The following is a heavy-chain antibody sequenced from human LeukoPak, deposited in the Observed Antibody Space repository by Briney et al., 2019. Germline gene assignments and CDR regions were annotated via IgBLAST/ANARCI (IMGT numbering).Heavy chain of an antibody. J-gene: IGHJ6*04. CDR2: INACNGNT. D-gene: IGHD3-10*01. CDR1: GYTFTSYA. V-gene: IGHV1-3*01. Sequence: GASVKVSCKASGYTFTSYAMHWVRQAPGQRLEWMGWINACNGNTKYSQKFQGRVTITRDTSASTAYMELSSLRSEDTAVYYCARVGGITMVRGVMPPYYYGMDVWGKGTTVTVSS. CDR3: ARVGGITMVRGVMPPYYYGMDV.